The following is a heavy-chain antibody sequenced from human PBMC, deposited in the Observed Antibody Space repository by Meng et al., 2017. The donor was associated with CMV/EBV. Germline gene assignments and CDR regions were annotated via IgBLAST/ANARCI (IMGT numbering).Heavy chain of an antibody. J-gene: IGHJ4*02. V-gene: IGHV3-53*01. CDR2: IYSGGST. CDR1: GFTFSSNY. CDR3: ATTASSGYYYYFNY. Sequence: GESLKISCAASGFTFSSNYMSWVRQAPGKGLEWVSVIYSGGSTYYADSVKGRFTISRDNSKNTLYLQMNSLRAEDTAVYYCATTASSGYYYYFNYWGQGTLVTVSS. D-gene: IGHD3-22*01.